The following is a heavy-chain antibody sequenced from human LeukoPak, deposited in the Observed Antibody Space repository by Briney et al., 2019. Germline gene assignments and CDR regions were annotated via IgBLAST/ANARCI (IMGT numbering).Heavy chain of an antibody. CDR3: ARVSAIVVVVAAILYFDY. J-gene: IGHJ4*02. D-gene: IGHD2-15*01. Sequence: GASVKVSCKASGYTFTGYYMHWVRQAPGQGLEWMGLINPNSGGTNYAQKFQGWVTMTRDTSISTAYMELIRLRSDDTAVYYCARVSAIVVVVAAILYFDYWGQGTLVTVSS. CDR1: GYTFTGYY. CDR2: INPNSGGT. V-gene: IGHV1-2*04.